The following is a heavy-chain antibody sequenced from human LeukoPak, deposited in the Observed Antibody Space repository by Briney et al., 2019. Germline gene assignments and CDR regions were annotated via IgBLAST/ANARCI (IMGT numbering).Heavy chain of an antibody. CDR1: GFTFSSYA. CDR3: ARAFGVGGERAYGMDV. J-gene: IGHJ6*02. Sequence: GRSLRLSCAASGFTFSSYAMHWVRQAPGKGLEWVAVISYDGSNKYYADSVKGRFTISRDNSKNTLYLQKNSLRAEDTAVYYCARAFGVGGERAYGMDVWGQGTTVTVSS. D-gene: IGHD3-16*01. V-gene: IGHV3-30-3*01. CDR2: ISYDGSNK.